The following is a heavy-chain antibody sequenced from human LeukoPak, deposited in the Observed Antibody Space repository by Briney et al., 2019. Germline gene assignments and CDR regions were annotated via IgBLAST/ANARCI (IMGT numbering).Heavy chain of an antibody. D-gene: IGHD5-18*01. CDR3: ARRGYSYGYSDWFDS. CDR2: IIPIFGTA. Sequence: GASVKVSCKASGGTFSSYAISWVRQAPGQGLEWMGGIIPIFGTANYAQKFQGRVTITADESTSTAYMELSSLRSEDTAVYYCARRGYSYGYSDWFDSWGQGTLVTVSS. J-gene: IGHJ5*01. CDR1: GGTFSSYA. V-gene: IGHV1-69*13.